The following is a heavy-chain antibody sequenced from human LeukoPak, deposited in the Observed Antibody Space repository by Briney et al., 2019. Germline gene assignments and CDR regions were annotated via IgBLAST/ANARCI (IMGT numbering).Heavy chain of an antibody. J-gene: IGHJ4*02. CDR1: GFTFSSYE. CDR3: ARDIRRQQVVDFDL. CDR2: ISSNGSTI. Sequence: GGSLRLSCAASGFTFSSYEMNWVRQAPGKGLEWVSYISSNGSTIYYADSVKGRFTISRDNAKNSLYLQMNSLRAEDMAVYHCARDIRRQQVVDFDLWGQGTLVTVSS. D-gene: IGHD6-13*01. V-gene: IGHV3-48*03.